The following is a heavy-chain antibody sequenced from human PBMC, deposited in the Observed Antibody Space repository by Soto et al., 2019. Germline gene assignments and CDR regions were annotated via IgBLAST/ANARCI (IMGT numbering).Heavy chain of an antibody. CDR1: GFTFSLYA. Sequence: QVELVESGGGVVQPGRSLRLSCAASGFTFSLYAMHWVRQAPGKGLEWVAVISYDGSSKYYADSVKGRFTISRDNSKNTLYLKMNSLRAEDTGVYYCAKDSSGWYRGEGVFDYWGQGTLVTVSS. CDR3: AKDSSGWYRGEGVFDY. J-gene: IGHJ4*02. D-gene: IGHD6-19*01. V-gene: IGHV3-30-3*02. CDR2: ISYDGSSK.